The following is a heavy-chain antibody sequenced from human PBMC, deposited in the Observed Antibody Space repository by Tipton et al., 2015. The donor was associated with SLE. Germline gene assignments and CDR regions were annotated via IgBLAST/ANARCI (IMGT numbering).Heavy chain of an antibody. Sequence: WSWIRQPPGKGLEWIGEINHSGSTNYNPSLKSRVTISVDTSKNQFSLKLTSVTAADTAVYYCARGTTFDFWSGSWFDPWGQGTLVTVSS. CDR3: ARGTTFDFWSGSWFDP. V-gene: IGHV4-34*01. J-gene: IGHJ5*02. CDR2: INHSGST. D-gene: IGHD3-3*01.